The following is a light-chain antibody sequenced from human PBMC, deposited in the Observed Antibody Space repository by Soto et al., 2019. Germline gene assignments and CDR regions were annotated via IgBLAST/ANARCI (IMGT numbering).Light chain of an antibody. CDR1: QSVNNRY. V-gene: IGKV3-20*01. J-gene: IGKJ4*01. CDR2: GAS. CDR3: QQHSRSPGVT. Sequence: EIVLTQSPGTLSLSPGERATLSCRASQSVNNRYLAWYQQIPGQAPRLVIFGASSRATGITARVIGSGSGAYFSLTISRLVPEDFAVYYCQQHSRSPGVTFGGGTKVEIK.